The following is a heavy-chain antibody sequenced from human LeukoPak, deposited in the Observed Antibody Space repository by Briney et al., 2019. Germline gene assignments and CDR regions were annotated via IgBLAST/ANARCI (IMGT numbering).Heavy chain of an antibody. V-gene: IGHV3-23*01. CDR3: AQGGGAQFHS. CDR2: VCGGDRAHVS. CDR1: GFAFSSHA. Sequence: GGSLRHSCAASGFAFSSHAMSWVRQAPGEGLEWVSTVCGGDRAHVSYYARSERGRFTTSRDDSKNTVFLEINRLRADDTAMYYCAQGGGAQFHSWGQGTLVTVSS. J-gene: IGHJ4*02.